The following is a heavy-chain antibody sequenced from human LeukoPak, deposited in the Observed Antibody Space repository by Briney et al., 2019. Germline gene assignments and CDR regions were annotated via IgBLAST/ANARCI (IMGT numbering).Heavy chain of an antibody. CDR1: GFTFSSYW. J-gene: IGHJ4*02. D-gene: IGHD1-14*01. V-gene: IGHV3-74*01. CDR2: INTDGSST. CDR3: TTVGNPAYFAS. Sequence: PGGSLRLSCAASGFTFSSYWMHWVRRAPGKGLVWVSHINTDGSSTSYADPVKGRFTISRDNAKTTLYLQMNSLRAEDTAVYYCTTVGNPAYFASWGQGTLVTVSS.